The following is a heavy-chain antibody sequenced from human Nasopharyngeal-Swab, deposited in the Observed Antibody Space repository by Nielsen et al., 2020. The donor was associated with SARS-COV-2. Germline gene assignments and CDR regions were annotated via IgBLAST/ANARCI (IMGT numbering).Heavy chain of an antibody. Sequence: WERQAPGQGLEWMGCINPNSGGATYAQKFEGRVTMTRATSRDTAYMELSVLRPDDTAVFYCAREMRDSSSGNDAFDVWGQGTRVTVSS. V-gene: IGHV1-2*02. CDR2: INPNSGGA. D-gene: IGHD3-10*01. CDR3: AREMRDSSSGNDAFDV. J-gene: IGHJ3*01.